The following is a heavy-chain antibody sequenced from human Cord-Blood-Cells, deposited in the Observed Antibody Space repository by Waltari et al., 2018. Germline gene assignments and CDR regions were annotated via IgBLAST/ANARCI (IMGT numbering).Heavy chain of an antibody. V-gene: IGHV3-53*01. CDR2: IYSGGST. J-gene: IGHJ4*02. CDR1: GFTVSSHY. D-gene: IGHD3-10*01. CDR3: ARDPGGYYFDY. Sequence: EVQLVESGGGLIQPGGSLRLSCAASGFTVSSHYMSWVRQAPGKGREWVSVIYSGGSTYYASSVKGRFTISRDNSKNTLYLQMNILRAEDTAVYYCARDPGGYYFDYWGQGTLVTVSS.